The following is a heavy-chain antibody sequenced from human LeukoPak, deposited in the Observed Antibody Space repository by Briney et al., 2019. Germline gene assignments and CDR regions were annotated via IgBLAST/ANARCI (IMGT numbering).Heavy chain of an antibody. V-gene: IGHV1-2*02. Sequence: ASVKVSCKASGYTFTGYYMHWVRQAPGQGLEWMGWINPNSGSTNYAQKFQGRVTMTRDTSISTAYMELSRLRSDDTAVYYCARDLGGIYDSSGYYYYFDYWGQGTLVTVSS. CDR2: INPNSGST. J-gene: IGHJ4*02. CDR3: ARDLGGIYDSSGYYYYFDY. D-gene: IGHD3-22*01. CDR1: GYTFTGYY.